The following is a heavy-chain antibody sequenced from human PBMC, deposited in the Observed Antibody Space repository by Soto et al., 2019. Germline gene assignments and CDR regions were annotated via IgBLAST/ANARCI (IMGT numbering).Heavy chain of an antibody. CDR2: ISWNSGSI. Sequence: GGSLILSCAASGFTFDYYAMHWVRPAPGKGLEWVSGISWNSGSIGYADSVKGRFTISRDNAKNSLYLQMNSLRAEDTALYYCAKDRVASNYYGMDVWGQGTTVNVS. J-gene: IGHJ6*02. V-gene: IGHV3-9*01. CDR3: AKDRVASNYYGMDV. CDR1: GFTFDYYA. D-gene: IGHD4-4*01.